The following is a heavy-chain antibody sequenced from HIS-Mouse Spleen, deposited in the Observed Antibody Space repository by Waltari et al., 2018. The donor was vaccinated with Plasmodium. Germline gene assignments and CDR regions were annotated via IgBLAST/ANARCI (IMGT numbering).Heavy chain of an antibody. V-gene: IGHV3-74*01. J-gene: IGHJ4*02. CDR1: GFTLSSYW. D-gene: IGHD6-13*01. CDR3: ARGDSESSSWFRYYFDY. CDR2: INSDGSST. Sequence: EVQLVESGGGLVQPGGSLRLSCAASGFTLSSYWMHWVRQAPGKGLVWVSRINSDGSSTSYADSVKGRFTISRDNAKNTLYLQMNSLRAEDTAVYYCARGDSESSSWFRYYFDYWGQGTLVTVSS.